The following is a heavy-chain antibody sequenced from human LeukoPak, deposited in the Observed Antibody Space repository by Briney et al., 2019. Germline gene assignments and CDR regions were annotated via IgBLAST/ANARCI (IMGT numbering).Heavy chain of an antibody. V-gene: IGHV5-51*01. Sequence: GESLKISCKGLGYNFTSYWVAWVRQMPGKGLEWLGDIYPDDSDTRYSPSFQGRVVLSADNSINTAYLQWTTLKASDTAMYYCARQEATPDDFWSGAFNLKNWFDTWGPGTLVTVSS. J-gene: IGHJ5*02. CDR3: ARQEATPDDFWSGAFNLKNWFDT. CDR1: GYNFTSYW. D-gene: IGHD3-3*01. CDR2: IYPDDSDT.